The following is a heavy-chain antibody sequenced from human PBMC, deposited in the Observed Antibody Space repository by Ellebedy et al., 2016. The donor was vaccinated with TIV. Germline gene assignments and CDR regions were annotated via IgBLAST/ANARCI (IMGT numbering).Heavy chain of an antibody. CDR1: GFTFSSYG. V-gene: IGHV3-23*01. D-gene: IGHD2-15*01. CDR3: AVAGGGADY. Sequence: GESLKISCAASGFTFSSYGMGWVRQAPGKGLEWISSIGRKGYNTNYVDSVKGRFTISREKSKNTVYLQMESLRVDDTALYYCAVAGGGADYWGQGTLVTVSS. CDR2: IGRKGYNT. J-gene: IGHJ4*02.